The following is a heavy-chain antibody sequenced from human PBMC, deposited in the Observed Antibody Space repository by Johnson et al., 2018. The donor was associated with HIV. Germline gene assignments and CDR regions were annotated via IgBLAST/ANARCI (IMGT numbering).Heavy chain of an antibody. CDR1: GFTFNSYG. V-gene: IGHV3-33*06. CDR2: IWYDGSNK. CDR3: VKGMYSSSWDAFDI. J-gene: IGHJ3*02. Sequence: QVQLVESGGGVVQPGRSLRLSCAASGFTFNSYGMHWVRQAPGKGLEWVAMIWYDGSNKYYADSVKGRFTISRDNSKNTLYLQMNSLRAEDKSIYYCVKGMYSSSWDAFDIWCQGTMVTVSS. D-gene: IGHD6-13*01.